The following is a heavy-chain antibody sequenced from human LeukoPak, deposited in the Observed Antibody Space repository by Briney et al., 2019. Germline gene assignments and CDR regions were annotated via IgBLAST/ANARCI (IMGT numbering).Heavy chain of an antibody. D-gene: IGHD1-26*01. J-gene: IGHJ3*02. CDR1: GYTFTGYY. V-gene: IGHV1-2*02. CDR2: INPNSGGT. Sequence: ASVKVSCKASGYTFTGYYMHWVRQAPGQGLEWMGWINPNSGGTNYAQKFQGRVTMTRDTSISTAYMELSRLRSDDTAVYYCAREVGATNNAFDIWGQGTMVIVSS. CDR3: AREVGATNNAFDI.